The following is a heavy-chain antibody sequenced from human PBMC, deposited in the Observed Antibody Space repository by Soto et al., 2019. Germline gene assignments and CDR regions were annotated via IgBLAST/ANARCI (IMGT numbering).Heavy chain of an antibody. D-gene: IGHD6-13*01. CDR2: INPKSGGT. V-gene: IGHV1-2*02. Sequence: ASVKVSCKASGDTFTGYYIHWVRQAPGQGLEWMGWINPKSGGTKYAQKFQGRVTMTRDTSITTAYMELSRLRSDDTAVYYCAGVIQISTSWYTLGYWVQGSLVIVFS. CDR3: AGVIQISTSWYTLGY. CDR1: GDTFTGYY. J-gene: IGHJ4*02.